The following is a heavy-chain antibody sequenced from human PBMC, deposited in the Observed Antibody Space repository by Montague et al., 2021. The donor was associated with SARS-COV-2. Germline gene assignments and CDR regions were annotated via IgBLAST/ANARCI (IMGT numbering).Heavy chain of an antibody. CDR3: AREFSPIYDILTGYYRSCAFDI. J-gene: IGHJ3*02. Sequence: SLRLSCAASGFTFSDYYMSWIRQAPGKGLEWVSYISSSGSTIYYXXSLKGRFTISRDNAKNSLYLQMNSLRAEDTAVYYCAREFSPIYDILTGYYRSCAFDIWGQGTMVTVSS. D-gene: IGHD3-9*01. V-gene: IGHV3-11*01. CDR2: ISSSGSTI. CDR1: GFTFSDYY.